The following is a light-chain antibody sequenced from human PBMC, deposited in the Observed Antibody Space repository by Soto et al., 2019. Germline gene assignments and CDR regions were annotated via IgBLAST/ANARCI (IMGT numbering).Light chain of an antibody. V-gene: IGKV3-15*01. CDR3: QQYNKWPRT. Sequence: EIVTTQSPATLSVSPGEIVTLSCRASQSVSSNLVWYHQKPGQAPRLLIYDASTRATGIPARYSGSGSGTEFNFTISSLQSEDFEVYFCQQYNKWPRTFGQGTKVDIK. J-gene: IGKJ1*01. CDR2: DAS. CDR1: QSVSSN.